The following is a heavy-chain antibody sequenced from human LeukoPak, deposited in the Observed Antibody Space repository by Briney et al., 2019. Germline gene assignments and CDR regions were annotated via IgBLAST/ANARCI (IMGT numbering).Heavy chain of an antibody. J-gene: IGHJ5*02. CDR3: ARALIVGAKGWFDP. V-gene: IGHV1-24*01. D-gene: IGHD1-26*01. CDR2: FDPEDGET. CDR1: GYTLTEFS. Sequence: ASVKVSCKVSGYTLTEFSMHWVRQAPGKGLEWMGGFDPEDGETIYAQELQGRVTMTTDTSTSTAYMELRSLRSDDTAVYYCARALIVGAKGWFDPWGQGTLVTVSS.